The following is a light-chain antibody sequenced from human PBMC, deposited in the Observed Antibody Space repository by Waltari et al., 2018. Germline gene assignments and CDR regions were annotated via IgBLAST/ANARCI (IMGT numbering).Light chain of an antibody. Sequence: QSVLTQPPSASGTPGQRVTISCSGSGSNIGSNSVNWFQQVPGTAPKLLIYSNKQWPSVVPYRFSGSKSGTSASLAISGLQSEDEADYYCAAWDDSLNGYVFGTGTKVTVL. J-gene: IGLJ1*01. CDR2: SNK. CDR1: GSNIGSNS. CDR3: AAWDDSLNGYV. V-gene: IGLV1-44*01.